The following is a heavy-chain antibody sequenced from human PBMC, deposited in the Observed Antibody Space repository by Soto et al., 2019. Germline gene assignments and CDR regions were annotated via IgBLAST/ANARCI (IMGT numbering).Heavy chain of an antibody. Sequence: QVQLLESGGGVVQPGRSPRLSCAASGFTFSSYAMHWVRQAPGKGLEWVAVISYDGRNTNYADSVKGRFAISRDNFNNTLFLEMNSLRAEDTAVYFCARDRTTRRYTYRPPLDFWGQGTLVTVSS. CDR1: GFTFSSYA. D-gene: IGHD5-18*01. V-gene: IGHV3-30*09. CDR2: ISYDGRNT. CDR3: ARDRTTRRYTYRPPLDF. J-gene: IGHJ4*02.